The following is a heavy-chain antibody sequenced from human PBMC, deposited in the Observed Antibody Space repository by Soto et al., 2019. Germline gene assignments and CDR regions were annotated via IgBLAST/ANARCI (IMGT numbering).Heavy chain of an antibody. CDR3: ARGIVASIFGGFDP. Sequence: VQLQESGPGLVKPSQTLSLICTVSGASINSGNYNWTWIRQHTGRGLEWIGCIDYSGSAYYNPSLKSRVAISVDTSKDQFSLNLTSVTAADPAVYYCARGIVASIFGGFDPWGQGPLVTVSS. V-gene: IGHV4-31*03. CDR2: IDYSGSA. D-gene: IGHD5-12*01. CDR1: GASINSGNYN. J-gene: IGHJ5*02.